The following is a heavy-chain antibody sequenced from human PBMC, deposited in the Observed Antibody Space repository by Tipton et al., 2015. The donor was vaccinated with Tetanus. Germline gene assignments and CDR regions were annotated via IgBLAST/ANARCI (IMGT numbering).Heavy chain of an antibody. CDR3: AKAPEELEPYYFDY. CDR2: ISGSGGST. D-gene: IGHD1-1*01. Sequence: CAASGFTFSSYAMSWVRQAPGKGLEWVSAISGSGGSTYYADSVKGRFTISRDNSKNTLYLQMNSLRAEDTVVYYCAKAPEELEPYYFDYWGQGTLVTVSS. V-gene: IGHV3-23*01. CDR1: GFTFSSYA. J-gene: IGHJ4*02.